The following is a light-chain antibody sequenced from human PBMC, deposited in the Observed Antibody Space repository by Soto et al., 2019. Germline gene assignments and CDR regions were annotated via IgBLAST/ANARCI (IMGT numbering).Light chain of an antibody. V-gene: IGKV3-20*01. CDR1: QSVTTQ. J-gene: IGKJ1*01. Sequence: IALTQSLGPLSLSPVERATLSCRASQSVTTQLAWYQQKPGQAPRLLIHGASSRATGVPDRISGSGSGTEFTLSISRLEPEDFAVYYCQQYDGWTRTFGQGTKVDIK. CDR3: QQYDGWTRT. CDR2: GAS.